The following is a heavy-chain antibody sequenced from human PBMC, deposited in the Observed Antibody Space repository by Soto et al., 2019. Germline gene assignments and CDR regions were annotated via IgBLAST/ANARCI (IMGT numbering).Heavy chain of an antibody. J-gene: IGHJ6*02. V-gene: IGHV1-2*04. D-gene: IGHD1-7*01. Sequence: ASVKVSCKASGYTFTGYYMHWVRRAPRQGLEWMGWIDPNSGGTNYAQKFQGWVTMTRDTSISTAYMELSRLRSDDTAVYYCARPLRSITGTTPHYGMDVWGQGTTVTVSS. CDR3: ARPLRSITGTTPHYGMDV. CDR1: GYTFTGYY. CDR2: IDPNSGGT.